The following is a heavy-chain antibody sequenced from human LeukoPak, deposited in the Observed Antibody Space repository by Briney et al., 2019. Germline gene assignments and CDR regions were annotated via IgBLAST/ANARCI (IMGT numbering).Heavy chain of an antibody. CDR1: GFSFSNYG. CDR3: AKSLPLTGGNYRDEFDI. J-gene: IGHJ3*02. CDR2: IPYDGSKK. D-gene: IGHD1-26*01. Sequence: PGGSLRLSCAASGFSFSNYGMHWVRQAPGKGLEWMGVIPYDGSKKYYADSVKGRFTISRDNSKSTLYLQMNGLRVEDSAMYYCAKSLPLTGGNYRDEFDIWGQGTMVTVSS. V-gene: IGHV3-30*18.